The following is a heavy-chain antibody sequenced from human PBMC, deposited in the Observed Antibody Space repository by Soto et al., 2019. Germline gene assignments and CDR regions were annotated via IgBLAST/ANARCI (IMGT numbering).Heavy chain of an antibody. CDR1: GFTFGDYA. D-gene: IGHD2-15*01. CDR2: IRSKAYGATT. J-gene: IGHJ4*02. CDR3: SRDKRGCSSGSCYSFDS. V-gene: IGHV3-49*03. Sequence: EVQVVESGGGLIQPGRSLRLSCAVSGFTFGDYAMSWFRQAPGKGLEWVGFIRSKAYGATTEYAASVRGRVTISRDDSKSIAYLQMNSLKSEDTAVYYCSRDKRGCSSGSCYSFDSWGQGTPVTVSS.